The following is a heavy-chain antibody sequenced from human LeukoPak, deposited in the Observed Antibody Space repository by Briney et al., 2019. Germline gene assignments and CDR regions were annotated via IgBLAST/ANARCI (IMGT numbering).Heavy chain of an antibody. CDR1: GYSFTSYW. Sequence: GESLRISCKGSGYSFTSYWIGWVRQMPGKGLEWMGIIYPGDSDTRYSPSFQGQVTISADKSISTAYLQWSSLKASDTAMYYCARVVDTATDNNWFDPWGQGTLVTVSS. D-gene: IGHD5-18*01. V-gene: IGHV5-51*01. CDR3: ARVVDTATDNNWFDP. J-gene: IGHJ5*02. CDR2: IYPGDSDT.